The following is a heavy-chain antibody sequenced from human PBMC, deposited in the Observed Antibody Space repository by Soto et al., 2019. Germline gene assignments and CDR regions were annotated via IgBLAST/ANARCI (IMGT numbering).Heavy chain of an antibody. J-gene: IGHJ3*02. D-gene: IGHD3-22*01. V-gene: IGHV1-18*04. CDR1: GYTFTSYG. CDR3: ARPRTYYYVSSGLDAFDI. Sequence: ASVKVSCKASGYTFTSYGISWVRQAPGQGLEWMGWISAYNGNTNYAQKLQGRVTMTTDTSTSTAYMELRSLRSDDTAVYYCARPRTYYYVSSGLDAFDIWGQGTMVTVSS. CDR2: ISAYNGNT.